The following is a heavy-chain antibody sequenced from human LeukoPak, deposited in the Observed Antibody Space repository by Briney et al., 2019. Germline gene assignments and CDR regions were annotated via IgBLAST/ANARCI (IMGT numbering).Heavy chain of an antibody. V-gene: IGHV3-21*01. CDR3: ARDVGASAPDAFDI. D-gene: IGHD1-26*01. CDR2: TRSSSNYI. J-gene: IGHJ3*02. CDR1: GFTFSTYN. Sequence: PGGSLTLSCAVSGFTFSTYNMNWVRQAPGKGLEWVSSTRSSSNYIYYADSVKGRFTNSRDNAKNSLYLQMSSLRGEDTDVYYCARDVGASAPDAFDIWGQGTMVTVSS.